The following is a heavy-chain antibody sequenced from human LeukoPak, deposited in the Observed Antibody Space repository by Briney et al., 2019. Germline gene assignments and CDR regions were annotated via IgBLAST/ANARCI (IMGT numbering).Heavy chain of an antibody. D-gene: IGHD3-22*01. CDR3: ARVGGYYDSSGYPMGFDY. J-gene: IGHJ4*02. CDR2: FTPIFATA. CDR1: GGSFLSYP. Sequence: SVKVSCKASGGSFLSYPISWVRQAPGQGLEWMGEFTPIFATANYAQKFQGRVTMTRDMSTSTVYMELSSLRSEDTAVYYCARVGGYYDSSGYPMGFDYWGQGTLVTVSS. V-gene: IGHV1-69*05.